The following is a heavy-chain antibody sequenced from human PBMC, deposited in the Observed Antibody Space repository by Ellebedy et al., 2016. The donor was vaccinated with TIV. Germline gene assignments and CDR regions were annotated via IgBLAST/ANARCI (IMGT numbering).Heavy chain of an antibody. Sequence: PGGSLRLSCAASGFTFSSFAMTWVRQAPGKGLEWVSTISHTGSRTYYTDSVEGRFIISRDTSKKTLYLQMNGLRAEDTAIYYCAKLPTVSPGRDWFDPWGQGTLVTVSS. CDR2: ISHTGSRT. D-gene: IGHD4-17*01. CDR3: AKLPTVSPGRDWFDP. CDR1: GFTFSSFA. V-gene: IGHV3-23*01. J-gene: IGHJ5*02.